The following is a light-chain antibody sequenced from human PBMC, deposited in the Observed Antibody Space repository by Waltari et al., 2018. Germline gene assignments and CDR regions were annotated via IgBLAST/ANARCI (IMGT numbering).Light chain of an antibody. Sequence: QSALTQPRSVSGSPGQSVAISCTGTSSDVGGYNYVSWYQQHPGKAPKLMIYDVTERPAGVPVRFSGSRTGSPATFTSGRVEAGEEGDYYCQMWDRSSGHGVFGGGTQLTVL. J-gene: IGLJ7*01. CDR3: QMWDRSSGHGV. V-gene: IGLV2-11*01. CDR1: SSDVGGYNY. CDR2: DVT.